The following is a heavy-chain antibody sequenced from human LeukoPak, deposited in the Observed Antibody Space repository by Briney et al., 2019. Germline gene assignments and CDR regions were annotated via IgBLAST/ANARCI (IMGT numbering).Heavy chain of an antibody. J-gene: IGHJ5*02. CDR2: IKQDGSEK. CDR3: ASVQNDYVWGSYRLYNWFDP. D-gene: IGHD3-16*02. Sequence: GGSLRLSCAASGFTFSSYWMSWVRQAPGKGLEWVANIKQDGSEKYYVDSVKGRFTISRGNAKNSLYLQMNSLRAEDTAVYYCASVQNDYVWGSYRLYNWFDPWGQGTLVTVSS. CDR1: GFTFSSYW. V-gene: IGHV3-7*01.